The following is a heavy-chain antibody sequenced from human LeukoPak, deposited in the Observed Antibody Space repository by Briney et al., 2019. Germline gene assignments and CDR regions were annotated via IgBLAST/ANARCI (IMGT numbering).Heavy chain of an antibody. CDR2: ISYSGST. CDR1: CASISSSSNF. V-gene: IGHV4-39*01. CDR3: ARTSTVSYFDY. Sequence: KPSETLSLTCTVSCASISSSSNFWGWIRRPPGKGLEWIGSISYSGSTYYNPCLKSRVTISVDTSKNQFSLKLSSVTAADTAVYYCARTSTVSYFDYWGQGTLVTVSS. D-gene: IGHD4-17*01. J-gene: IGHJ4*02.